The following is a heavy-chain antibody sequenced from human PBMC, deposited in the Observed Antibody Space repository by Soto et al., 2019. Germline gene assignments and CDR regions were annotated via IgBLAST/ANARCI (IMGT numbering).Heavy chain of an antibody. V-gene: IGHV4-31*03. J-gene: IGHJ3*02. CDR2: IYYSGST. Sequence: PSETLSLICTVSGGSISSGGYYWSWIRQHPGKGLEWIGYIYYSGSTYYNPSLKSRVTISVDTSKNQFSLKLSSVAAADTAVYYCARDPMIAAAGTGAFDIWGQGTMVTVSS. D-gene: IGHD6-13*01. CDR3: ARDPMIAAAGTGAFDI. CDR1: GGSISSGGYY.